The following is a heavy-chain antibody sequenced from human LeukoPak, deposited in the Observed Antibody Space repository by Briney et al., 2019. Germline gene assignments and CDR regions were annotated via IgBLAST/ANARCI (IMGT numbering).Heavy chain of an antibody. D-gene: IGHD3-10*01. CDR1: GYTFTSYY. CDR2: INPSGGST. J-gene: IGHJ5*02. CDR3: ARDYHGSRSSGFDP. V-gene: IGHV1-46*01. Sequence: ASVKVSCKASGYTFTSYYMHWARQAPGQGLEWMGIINPSGGSTSYAQKFQGRVTMTRNTSVGTAYMELSSLRSEDTAVYFCARDYHGSRSSGFDPWGQGTLVTVSS.